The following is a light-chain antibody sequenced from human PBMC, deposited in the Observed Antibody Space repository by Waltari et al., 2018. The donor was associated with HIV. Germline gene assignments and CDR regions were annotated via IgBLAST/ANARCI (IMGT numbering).Light chain of an antibody. J-gene: IGKJ2*01. V-gene: IGKV3-15*01. CDR3: QQYNNWPRT. CDR1: QSVSSN. CDR2: GAS. Sequence: EIVVTQSPVTLSVSPGERATLSCRASQSVSSNLAWYQQKPGQAPRLLIYGASTRATGIPARFSGSGSWTEFTLTISSLQSEDFAVYYCQQYNNWPRTFGQGTKLEIK.